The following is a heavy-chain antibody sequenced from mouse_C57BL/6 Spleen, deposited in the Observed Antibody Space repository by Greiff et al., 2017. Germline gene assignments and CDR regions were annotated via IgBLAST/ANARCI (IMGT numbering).Heavy chain of an antibody. CDR1: GYTFTSYW. CDR3: AMDGSSALAY. V-gene: IGHV1-74*01. J-gene: IGHJ3*01. D-gene: IGHD1-1*01. CDR2: IHPSDSDT. Sequence: QVQLQQPGAELVKPGASVKVSCKASGYTFTSYWMHWVKQRPGQGLEWIGSIHPSDSDTNYNQKFKGKATLTVDKSSSTAYMQLSSLTSEDSAVDYCAMDGSSALAYWGQGTLVTVAA.